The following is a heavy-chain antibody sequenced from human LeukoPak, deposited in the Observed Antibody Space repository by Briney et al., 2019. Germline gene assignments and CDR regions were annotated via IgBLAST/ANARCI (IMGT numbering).Heavy chain of an antibody. CDR2: ISWNSGSI. CDR1: GFTFDDYA. CDR3: AKDLLPSTTWDAFDI. V-gene: IGHV3-9*01. Sequence: GGSLRLSCAASGFTFDDYAMHWVRQAPGKGLEWVPGISWNSGSIGYADSVKGRFTISRDNAKNSLYLQMNSLRAEDTALYYCAKDLLPSTTWDAFDIWGQGTMVTVSS. D-gene: IGHD4-17*01. J-gene: IGHJ3*02.